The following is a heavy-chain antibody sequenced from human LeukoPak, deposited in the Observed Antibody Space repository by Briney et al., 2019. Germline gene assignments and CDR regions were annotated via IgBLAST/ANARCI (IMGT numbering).Heavy chain of an antibody. Sequence: PSETLSLTCAVSGGSISSGGYSWSWIRQPPGKGLEWIGYIYHSGSTYYNPSLKSRVTISVDRSKNQFSLKLSSVTAADTAVYYCARDFIAAAGTDDAFDIWGQGTMVTVSS. CDR3: ARDFIAAAGTDDAFDI. J-gene: IGHJ3*02. CDR1: GGSISSGGYS. V-gene: IGHV4-30-2*01. D-gene: IGHD6-13*01. CDR2: IYHSGST.